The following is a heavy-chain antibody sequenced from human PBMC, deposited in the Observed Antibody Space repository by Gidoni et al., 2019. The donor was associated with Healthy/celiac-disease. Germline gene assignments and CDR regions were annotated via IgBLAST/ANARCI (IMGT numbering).Heavy chain of an antibody. CDR2: ISGSGGST. Sequence: EVQLLESGGGLVQPGGSLRLSCAASGFTFSSYAMSWVRQAPGKGLGWVAAISGSGGSTYYADSVKGRFTISRDNSKNTLYLQMNSLRAEDTAVYYCANLGPPPIAAAGTSDYWGQGTLVTVSS. CDR3: ANLGPPPIAAAGTSDY. J-gene: IGHJ4*02. CDR1: GFTFSSYA. V-gene: IGHV3-23*01. D-gene: IGHD6-13*01.